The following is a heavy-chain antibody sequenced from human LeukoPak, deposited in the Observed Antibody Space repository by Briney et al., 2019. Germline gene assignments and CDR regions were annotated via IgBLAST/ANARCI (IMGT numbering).Heavy chain of an antibody. Sequence: ASVKVSCKASGGTFSSYAISWVRQAPGQGLEWMGGIIPIFGTANYAQKFQGRVTITADESTSTAYMELSSLRSEDTAVYYCARGAEGYSYGYGSDYFDYWGQGTLVTVSS. CDR1: GGTFSSYA. V-gene: IGHV1-69*13. D-gene: IGHD5-18*01. CDR2: IIPIFGTA. CDR3: ARGAEGYSYGYGSDYFDY. J-gene: IGHJ4*02.